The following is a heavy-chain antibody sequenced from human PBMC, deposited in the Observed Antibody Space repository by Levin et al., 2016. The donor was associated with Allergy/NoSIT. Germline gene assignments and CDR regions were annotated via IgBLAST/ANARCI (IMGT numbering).Heavy chain of an antibody. CDR1: GGSISSSSYY. D-gene: IGHD3-3*01. Sequence: SETLSLTCTVSGGSISSSSYYWGWIRQPPGKGLEWIGSIYYSGSTYYNPSLKSRVTISVDTSKNQFSLKLSSVTAADTAVYYCASTDYDFWSGYSSYFDYWGQGTLVTVSS. CDR2: IYYSGST. J-gene: IGHJ4*02. CDR3: ASTDYDFWSGYSSYFDY. V-gene: IGHV4-39*01.